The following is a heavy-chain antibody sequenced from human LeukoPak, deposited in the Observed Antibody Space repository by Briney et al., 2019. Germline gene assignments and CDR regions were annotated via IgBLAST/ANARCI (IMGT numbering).Heavy chain of an antibody. V-gene: IGHV3-15*01. Sequence: GGSLRLSXAASGFTFSNAWMSWVRQAPGKGLEWVGHIKSKTDGGTTDYAAPVKGRFTISRDDSKNTLYLQMNSLKTEDTAVYYCTVWFDPWGQGTLVTVSS. CDR3: TVWFDP. CDR2: IKSKTDGGTT. CDR1: GFTFSNAW. J-gene: IGHJ5*02.